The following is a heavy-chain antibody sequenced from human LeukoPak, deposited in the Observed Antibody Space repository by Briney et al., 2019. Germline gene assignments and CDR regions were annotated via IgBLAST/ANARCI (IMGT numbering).Heavy chain of an antibody. CDR2: ISSSATST. CDR3: ARGDSSGWYYFDY. Sequence: GGSLRLSCSASGFSFSSYEMNWVRQAPGKGLEWVSHISSSATSTYYADSVKGRFTISRDNAKNSLYLQMNSLRAEDTALYYCARGDSSGWYYFDYWGQGTLVTVSS. CDR1: GFSFSSYE. D-gene: IGHD6-19*01. V-gene: IGHV3-48*03. J-gene: IGHJ4*02.